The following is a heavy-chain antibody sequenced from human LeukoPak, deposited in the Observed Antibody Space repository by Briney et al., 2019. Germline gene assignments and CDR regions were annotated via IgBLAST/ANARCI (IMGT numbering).Heavy chain of an antibody. CDR2: MYYSGST. J-gene: IGHJ5*02. Sequence: SETLSLTCTVSGGSISSYYWSWIRQPPGKGLEWIGYMYYSGSTNYNPSLKSRVTISVDTSKNQFSLKLSSVTAADTAVYYCACGYSTKGWFSDFDPWGQGTLVTVSS. D-gene: IGHD5-12*01. V-gene: IGHV4-59*08. CDR1: GGSISSYY. CDR3: ACGYSTKGWFSDFDP.